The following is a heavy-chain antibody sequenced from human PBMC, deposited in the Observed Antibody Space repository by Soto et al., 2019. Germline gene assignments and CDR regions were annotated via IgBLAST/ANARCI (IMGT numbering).Heavy chain of an antibody. CDR1: GGSISSSSYY. Sequence: QLQLQESGPGLVKPSETLSLTCTVSGGSISSSSYYWGWIRQPPGKGLEWIGSIYYSGSTYYNLSLKSRVNISVDTSKTRFSQKLSSVTAAHTAVYCCARHTPAIAISDHWGQGTLVTVS. CDR3: ARHTPAIAISDH. CDR2: IYYSGST. D-gene: IGHD2-15*01. J-gene: IGHJ4*02. V-gene: IGHV4-39*01.